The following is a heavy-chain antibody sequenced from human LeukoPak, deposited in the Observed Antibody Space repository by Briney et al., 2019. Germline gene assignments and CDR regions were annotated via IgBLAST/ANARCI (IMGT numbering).Heavy chain of an antibody. CDR3: ARAMVRGVINNWFDP. Sequence: GGSLRLSCAASGFTVSSNYMSWVRQAPGKGLEWVSVIYSGGSTYYADSVKGRFTISKDNSKNTLYLQMGSLRAEDMAVYYCARAMVRGVINNWFDPWGQGTLVTVSS. V-gene: IGHV3-66*01. CDR1: GFTVSSNY. D-gene: IGHD3-10*01. CDR2: IYSGGST. J-gene: IGHJ5*02.